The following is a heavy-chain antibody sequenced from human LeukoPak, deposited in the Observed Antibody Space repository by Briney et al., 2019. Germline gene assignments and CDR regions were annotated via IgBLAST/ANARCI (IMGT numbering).Heavy chain of an antibody. J-gene: IGHJ4*02. D-gene: IGHD2/OR15-2a*01. Sequence: GGSLRLSCAASGFTFSSYNINWVRQAPGKGLEWVSYISSSSGTIYYTDSVKGRFTISRDNAKNPLYLQMNSLRAEDTALYYCARDEHQYFHATSGRFDYWGQGILVTVSS. CDR2: ISSSSGTI. CDR1: GFTFSSYN. V-gene: IGHV3-48*04. CDR3: ARDEHQYFHATSGRFDY.